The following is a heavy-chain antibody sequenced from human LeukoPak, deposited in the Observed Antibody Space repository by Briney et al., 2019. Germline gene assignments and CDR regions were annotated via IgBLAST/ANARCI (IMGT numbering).Heavy chain of an antibody. Sequence: GGSLRLSCAASGFTFSSYSMNRVRQAPGKGLEWVSSISSSSSYIYYADSVKGRFTISRDNAKNSLYLQMNSLRAEDTAVYYCARGVSGAFDIWGQGTMVTVSS. CDR3: ARGVSGAFDI. CDR1: GFTFSSYS. J-gene: IGHJ3*02. CDR2: ISSSSSYI. V-gene: IGHV3-21*01. D-gene: IGHD4-11*01.